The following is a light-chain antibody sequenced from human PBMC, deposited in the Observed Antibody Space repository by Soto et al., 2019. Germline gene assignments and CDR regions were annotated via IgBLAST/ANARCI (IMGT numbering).Light chain of an antibody. CDR1: QSISGTF. V-gene: IGKV3-20*01. CDR2: GAS. J-gene: IGKJ1*01. CDR3: QQYYSSWT. Sequence: EIVLTQSPGTLSLSPGERATLSCRASQSISGTFLAWYQHKPGQAPRVLIYGASRRATGIPDRFSGSGSGTDFTLTISRLEPEDFALYYCQQYYSSWTFDQGTKVEMK.